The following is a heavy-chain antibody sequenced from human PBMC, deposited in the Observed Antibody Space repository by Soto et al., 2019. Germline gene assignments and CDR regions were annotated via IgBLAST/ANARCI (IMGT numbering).Heavy chain of an antibody. J-gene: IGHJ5*02. D-gene: IGHD2-2*01. Sequence: PSETLSLTCAVYGGSFSGYYWSWIRQPPGKGLEWIGEINHSGSTNYNPSLKSRVTISVDTSKNQFSLKLSSVTAADTAVYYCARGGLSPPPKYCSSTSCYLRGYNWFDPWGQGTLVTVSS. V-gene: IGHV4-34*01. CDR2: INHSGST. CDR3: ARGGLSPPPKYCSSTSCYLRGYNWFDP. CDR1: GGSFSGYY.